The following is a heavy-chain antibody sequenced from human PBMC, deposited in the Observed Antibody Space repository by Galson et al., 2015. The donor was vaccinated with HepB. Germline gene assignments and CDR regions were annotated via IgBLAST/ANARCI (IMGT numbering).Heavy chain of an antibody. J-gene: IGHJ4*02. Sequence: SLRLSCAASGFTFNSYAMSWVRQAPGKGPEWVSGISGSGGSTDCADSVKGRFTISRDNSKNTVYLQMNSLRAEDTAVYYCAKGLAGNDYWGQGTLVTVSS. V-gene: IGHV3-23*01. CDR2: ISGSGGST. D-gene: IGHD6-19*01. CDR1: GFTFNSYA. CDR3: AKGLAGNDY.